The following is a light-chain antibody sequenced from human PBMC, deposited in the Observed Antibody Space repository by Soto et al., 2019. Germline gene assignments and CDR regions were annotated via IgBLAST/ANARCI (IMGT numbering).Light chain of an antibody. Sequence: ILLTQSPASLSFSVGETGTITCRASQGVCSSFAWYHQKPWKAPMLLIYAASTFQSRVPTRFSGSASGTEITLTISSLHPEDFANYCCQHFNSYPITFGQGTRLEIK. CDR1: QGVCSS. CDR2: AAS. V-gene: IGKV1-9*01. J-gene: IGKJ5*01. CDR3: QHFNSYPIT.